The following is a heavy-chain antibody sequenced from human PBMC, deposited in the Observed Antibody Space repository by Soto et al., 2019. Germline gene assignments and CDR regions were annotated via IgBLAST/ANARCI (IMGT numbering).Heavy chain of an antibody. V-gene: IGHV3-53*01. CDR3: AREGLGKIDAFDI. Sequence: PGGSLRLSCAASGFTVSSNYMSWVRQAPGKGLEWVSVIYSGGSTYYADSVKGRFTISRDNSKNTLYLQMNSLRAEDTAVYYCAREGLGKIDAFDIWGQGTMVTVS. CDR1: GFTVSSNY. D-gene: IGHD7-27*01. CDR2: IYSGGST. J-gene: IGHJ3*02.